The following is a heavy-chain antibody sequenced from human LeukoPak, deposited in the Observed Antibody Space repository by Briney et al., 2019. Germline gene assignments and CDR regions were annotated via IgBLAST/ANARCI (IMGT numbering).Heavy chain of an antibody. CDR3: ARTLTTDIDY. J-gene: IGHJ4*02. V-gene: IGHV5-10-1*01. Sequence: GESLKISCKGPGYSFSTYWINWVRQMPGKGLEWMGRIDPSDSYTNYSPSFQGHVTISADKSISTAYLQWSSLRASDTAMYYCARTLTTDIDYWGQGTLVTVSS. D-gene: IGHD4-11*01. CDR2: IDPSDSYT. CDR1: GYSFSTYW.